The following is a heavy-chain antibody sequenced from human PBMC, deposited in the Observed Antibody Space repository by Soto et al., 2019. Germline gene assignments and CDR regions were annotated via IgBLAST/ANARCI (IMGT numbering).Heavy chain of an antibody. J-gene: IGHJ4*02. CDR3: SRDRRYHFFDY. CDR1: GYTFTDYY. Sequence: ASVKVSCKASGYTFTDYYIHWVRQAPGQGLEWLGWINPNNGGTNYARKFQGRVTLTRDTSISTAYMDLSGLQSDDTAIYYCSRDRRYHFFDYWRQGTLVTVS. V-gene: IGHV1-2*02. CDR2: INPNNGGT. D-gene: IGHD3-3*02.